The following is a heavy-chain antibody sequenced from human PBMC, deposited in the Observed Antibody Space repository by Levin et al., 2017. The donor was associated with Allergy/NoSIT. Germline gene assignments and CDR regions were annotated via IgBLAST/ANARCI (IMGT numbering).Heavy chain of an antibody. CDR1: GGPLSSKNW. CDR2: IYHSGTT. CDR3: VRDPMGRPWYFDL. V-gene: IGHV4-4*02. D-gene: IGHD1-26*01. J-gene: IGHJ2*01. Sequence: KASETLSLTCEVSGGPLSSKNWWSWVRQPPGKGLEWIGEIYHSGTTNYNSSLKSRVSMSADNSKNQFSLKLNSVTVADTAVYYCVRDPMGRPWYFDLWGRGILVTVSS.